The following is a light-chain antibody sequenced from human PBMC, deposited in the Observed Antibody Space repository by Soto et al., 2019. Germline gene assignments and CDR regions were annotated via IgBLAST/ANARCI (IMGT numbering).Light chain of an antibody. Sequence: IQVTQSPSSLSASVGDSVTIIFRMSQGISSYLAWYQQKPVKAPKLLIYAASTLQSGVPSRFSGSGSGTEFTLTISSLQPEDFATYYCQQLNSYPRTFGGGTKVDIK. V-gene: IGKV1-9*01. J-gene: IGKJ4*01. CDR1: QGISSY. CDR3: QQLNSYPRT. CDR2: AAS.